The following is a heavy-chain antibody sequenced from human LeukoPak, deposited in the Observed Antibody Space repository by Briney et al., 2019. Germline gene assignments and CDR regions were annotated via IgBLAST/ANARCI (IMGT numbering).Heavy chain of an antibody. CDR2: IGASGADT. Sequence: PGGSLRLSCAASGFTFTNYAMTWVRQAPGKGLERVSVIGASGADTYYSDSVKGRFTVSRDNSQNTLFLHMSSLRAEDTAVYFCARRPRDTSVYYLGAFHDWGQGTTVTVSS. J-gene: IGHJ3*01. CDR3: ARRPRDTSVYYLGAFHD. D-gene: IGHD3-22*01. V-gene: IGHV3-23*01. CDR1: GFTFTNYA.